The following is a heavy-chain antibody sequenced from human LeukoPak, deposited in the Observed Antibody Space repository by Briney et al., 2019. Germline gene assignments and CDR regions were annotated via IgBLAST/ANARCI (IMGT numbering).Heavy chain of an antibody. V-gene: IGHV3-30*02. CDR2: IRFDGTSE. CDR1: GFTFSNFG. D-gene: IGHD5-18*01. CDR3: ARDATTQVGYVYMDV. J-gene: IGHJ6*03. Sequence: AGGSLRLSCAASGFTFSNFGMHWVRQAPGKGLEWVAFIRFDGTSEFYADSVKARFTISRDNAKNSLYLQMNSLRAEDTALYYCARDATTQVGYVYMDVWGKGTTVTISS.